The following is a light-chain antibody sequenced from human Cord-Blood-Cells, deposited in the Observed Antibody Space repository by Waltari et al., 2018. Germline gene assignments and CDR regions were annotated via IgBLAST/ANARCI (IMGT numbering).Light chain of an antibody. CDR1: QGISSA. Sequence: AIQLTQSPSSLSASVGDRVTITCRASQGISSALAWYQQKPGKAPKLLIYDASSLESGVPSRFSGSGSGTDFTLTISSLQPEDFATDYCQQFNSYPLGFGGGTKVEIK. CDR3: QQFNSYPLG. CDR2: DAS. V-gene: IGKV1-13*02. J-gene: IGKJ4*01.